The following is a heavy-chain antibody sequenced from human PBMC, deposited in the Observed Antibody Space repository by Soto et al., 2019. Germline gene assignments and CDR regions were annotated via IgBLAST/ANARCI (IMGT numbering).Heavy chain of an antibody. V-gene: IGHV4-4*07. CDR2: VSSTGST. D-gene: IGHD6-13*01. Sequence: PSETLSLTCTVSGGSISNYYLSWIRQPAEKRLECIGRVSSTGSTYYNPSLKSRVTISVDTSKNQVSLNLTSVTAADTAVYYCARGVPAAGTDWFDPWGQGTLVTVYS. J-gene: IGHJ5*02. CDR1: GGSISNYY. CDR3: ARGVPAAGTDWFDP.